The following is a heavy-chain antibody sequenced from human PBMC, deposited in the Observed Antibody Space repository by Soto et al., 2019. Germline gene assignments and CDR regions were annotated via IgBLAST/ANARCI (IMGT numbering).Heavy chain of an antibody. Sequence: SVKVSCKASGYTFTSYGISWVRQAPGQGLEWMGWISAYNGNTNYAQKLQGRVTMTTDTSTSTAYMELRSLRSDDTAVYYWARLGGHYYYYGMDVWGQGTTVTVS. CDR3: ARLGGHYYYYGMDV. CDR2: ISAYNGNT. J-gene: IGHJ6*02. V-gene: IGHV1-18*01. D-gene: IGHD3-16*01. CDR1: GYTFTSYG.